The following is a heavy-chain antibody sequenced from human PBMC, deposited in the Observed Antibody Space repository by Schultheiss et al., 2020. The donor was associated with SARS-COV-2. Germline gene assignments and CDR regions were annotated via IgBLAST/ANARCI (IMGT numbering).Heavy chain of an antibody. D-gene: IGHD4-11*01. CDR1: GFTFSSYS. V-gene: IGHV3-21*01. Sequence: GGSLRLSCAASGFTFSSYSMNWVRQAPGKGLEWVSSISSSSSYIYYADSVKGRFTISRDNAKNSLYLQMNSLRAEDTAVYYCARASRTTVSLYYYGMDVWGQGTKVTVSS. CDR2: ISSSSSYI. CDR3: ARASRTTVSLYYYGMDV. J-gene: IGHJ6*02.